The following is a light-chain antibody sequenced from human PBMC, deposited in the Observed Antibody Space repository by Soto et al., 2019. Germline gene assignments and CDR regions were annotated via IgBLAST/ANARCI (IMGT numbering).Light chain of an antibody. CDR3: QQRINWPTWT. CDR2: YAS. Sequence: EIVLAQSPGILSLSPGERATLSCRASQSVSRNYLARYQQKPRQAPRLLIYYASSKATGVPARFSGSGSGTDFTLTTSSLEPEDFAVYYCQQRINWPTWTFGQGTKVDI. J-gene: IGKJ1*01. CDR1: QSVSRNY. V-gene: IGKV3D-20*02.